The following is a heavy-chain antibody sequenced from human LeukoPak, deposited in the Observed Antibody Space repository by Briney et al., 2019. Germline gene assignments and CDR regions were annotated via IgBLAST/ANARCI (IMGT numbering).Heavy chain of an antibody. CDR2: ISGSGGST. Sequence: GSLRLSCQASGFIFNNYDMNWVRQAPGKGLEWVSAISGSGGSTYYADSVKGRFTISRDNSKNTLYLQMNSLRAEDTAVYYCAKDRSLPRGMDVWGQGTTVTVSS. J-gene: IGHJ6*02. V-gene: IGHV3-23*01. CDR3: AKDRSLPRGMDV. CDR1: GFIFNNYD.